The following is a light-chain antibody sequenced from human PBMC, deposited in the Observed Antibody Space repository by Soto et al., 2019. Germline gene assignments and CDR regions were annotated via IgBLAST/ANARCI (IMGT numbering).Light chain of an antibody. J-gene: IGKJ5*01. CDR2: DAS. CDR3: QPRSNCDIT. V-gene: IGKV3-11*01. CDR1: QSVSSY. Sequence: EIVLTQSPATLSLSPGERATLSCRASQSVSSYLAWYQQKPGQAPRLLIYDASNRATGIPARFSGSGSGTDVTLTTSSLAPEDFAGGYCQPRSNCDITFGRGPRLEI.